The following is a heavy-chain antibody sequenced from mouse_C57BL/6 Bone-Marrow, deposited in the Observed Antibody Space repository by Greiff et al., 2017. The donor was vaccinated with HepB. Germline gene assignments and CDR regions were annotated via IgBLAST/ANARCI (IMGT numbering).Heavy chain of an antibody. D-gene: IGHD2-3*01. J-gene: IGHJ2*01. CDR3: ARDNDGSLDY. CDR1: GFTFSDFY. CDR2: SRNKANDYTT. V-gene: IGHV7-1*01. Sequence: EVKVVESGGGLVQSGRSLRLSCATSGFTFSDFYMEWVRQAPGKGLEWIAASRNKANDYTTEYSASVKGRFIVSRDTSQSILYLQMNALRAEDTAIYNCARDNDGSLDYWGQGTTLTVSS.